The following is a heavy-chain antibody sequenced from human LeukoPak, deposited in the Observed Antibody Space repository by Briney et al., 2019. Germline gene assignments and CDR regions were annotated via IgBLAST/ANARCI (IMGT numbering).Heavy chain of an antibody. J-gene: IGHJ4*02. V-gene: IGHV4-34*01. Sequence: SETLSRTCAAYGGSFSGYYWSWIRQPPGKGLEWIGEINHSGSTNYNPSLKSRVTISVDTSKNQFSLKLSSVTAADTAVYYCSRGPDYDSSGYPIDYWGQGTLVTVSS. CDR3: SRGPDYDSSGYPIDY. D-gene: IGHD3-22*01. CDR1: GGSFSGYY. CDR2: INHSGST.